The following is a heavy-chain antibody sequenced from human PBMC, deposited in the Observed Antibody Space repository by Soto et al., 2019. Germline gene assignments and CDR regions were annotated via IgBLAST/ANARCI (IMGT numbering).Heavy chain of an antibody. CDR2: INAGNGNT. CDR3: ARGMYTIDY. J-gene: IGHJ4*02. D-gene: IGHD1-1*01. CDR1: GYTFTSYA. Sequence: QVQLVQSGAEVKKPGASVKVSCKASGYTFTSYAMHWVRQAPGQRLEWMGWINAGNGNTKYSQKFQGRVTITRDTSASTAYMELSSLRSDDTAVYYCARGMYTIDYWGQGTLVTVSS. V-gene: IGHV1-3*01.